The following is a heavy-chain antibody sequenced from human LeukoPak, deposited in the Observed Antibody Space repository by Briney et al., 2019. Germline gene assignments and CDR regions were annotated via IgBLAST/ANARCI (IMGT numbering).Heavy chain of an antibody. D-gene: IGHD6-13*01. J-gene: IGHJ3*02. Sequence: SETLSLTCAVSGGSISSYYWSWIRQPPGKGLEWIGHFYCSGSTNYNPSLKSRVTISVDTSKSQFSLTLTSVTAADTAVYYCARDGGYPLGAFDIWGQGTMVTVSS. CDR1: GGSISSYY. V-gene: IGHV4-59*01. CDR3: ARDGGYPLGAFDI. CDR2: FYCSGST.